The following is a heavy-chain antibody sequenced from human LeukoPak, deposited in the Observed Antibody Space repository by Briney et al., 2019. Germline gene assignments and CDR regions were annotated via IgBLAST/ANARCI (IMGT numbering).Heavy chain of an antibody. CDR2: IGASGDT. Sequence: RESLRLSCAASGFTFSSYDTHWVRQVTRKGLEWGSVIGASGDTYYADSVKGRFTISRENAKNSLYLQMNSLTAGDTAVYYCSRVGTSGWPNYFDSWGQGTLVTVSS. V-gene: IGHV3-13*04. J-gene: IGHJ4*02. D-gene: IGHD6-19*01. CDR1: GFTFSSYD. CDR3: SRVGTSGWPNYFDS.